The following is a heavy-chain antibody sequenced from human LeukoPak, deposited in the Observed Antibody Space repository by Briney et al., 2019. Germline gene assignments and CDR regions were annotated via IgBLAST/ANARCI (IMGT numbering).Heavy chain of an antibody. CDR1: GGSFSGYF. Sequence: SEALSLTCAVYGGSFSGYFWSWIRQPPGKGLEWIGEINHSGITNYNPSLQSRVTISVDTSNNQFSLKLSSVTAADTAVYYCARVRAIGVGRRYYFDYWGQGTLVTVSS. CDR3: ARVRAIGVGRRYYFDY. CDR2: INHSGIT. V-gene: IGHV4-34*01. J-gene: IGHJ4*02. D-gene: IGHD3-16*01.